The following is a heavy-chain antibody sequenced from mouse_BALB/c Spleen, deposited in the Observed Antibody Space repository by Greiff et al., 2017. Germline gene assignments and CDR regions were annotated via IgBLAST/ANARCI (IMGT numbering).Heavy chain of an antibody. Sequence: VQLKQSGTVLARPGASVKMSCKASGYTFTSYWMHWVKQRPGQGLEWIGAIYPGNSDTSYNQKFKGKAKLTAVTSTSTAYMELSSLTNEDSAVYYCTRITTAPGFDYWGQGTTLTVSS. V-gene: IGHV1-5*01. J-gene: IGHJ2*01. D-gene: IGHD1-2*01. CDR1: GYTFTSYW. CDR3: TRITTAPGFDY. CDR2: IYPGNSDT.